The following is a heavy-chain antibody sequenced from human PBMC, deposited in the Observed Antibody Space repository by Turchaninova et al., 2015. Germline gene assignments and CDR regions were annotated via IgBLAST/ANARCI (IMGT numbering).Heavy chain of an antibody. D-gene: IGHD4-23*01. V-gene: IGHV3-73*01. CDR1: GCTSSGSV. J-gene: IGHJ4*02. CDR3: TSPDYGGDTDY. CDR2: MRSKTNKYAT. Sequence: LFRVGWSAKLAVYAAGCTSSGSVKDWGRQAAGKGLEWGCRMRSKTNKYATAYAASVKGRFTISRDDSKNTAYLQMSSLKTEDTAVYYCTSPDYGGDTDYWGQGTLVTVSS.